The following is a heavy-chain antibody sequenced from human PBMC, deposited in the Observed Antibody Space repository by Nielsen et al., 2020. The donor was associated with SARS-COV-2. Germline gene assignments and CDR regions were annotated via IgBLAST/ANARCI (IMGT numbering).Heavy chain of an antibody. CDR2: IRQDGNQR. V-gene: IGHV3-7*02. Sequence: GGSLRLSCAASGFTFGTYWMSWARQAPGKRLEWVATIRQDGNQRHYVDSVKGRFTISRDNAKNSLYLQMNSLRAEDTAVYYCARAQSGSYFRDAFDIWGQGTMVTVSS. CDR1: GFTFGTYW. D-gene: IGHD1-26*01. J-gene: IGHJ3*02. CDR3: ARAQSGSYFRDAFDI.